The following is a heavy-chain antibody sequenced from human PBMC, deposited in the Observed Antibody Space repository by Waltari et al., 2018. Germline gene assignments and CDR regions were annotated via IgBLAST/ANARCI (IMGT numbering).Heavy chain of an antibody. CDR2: IYYSGST. Sequence: QVQLQESGPGLVKPSETLSLTCTVPGGSISSHYWSWIRQPPGKGLEWIGYIYYSGSTNYNPSLKSRVTISVDTSKNQFSLKLSSVTAADTAVYYCARDFEWNRDAFDIWGQGTMVTVSS. V-gene: IGHV4-59*11. D-gene: IGHD3-3*01. CDR3: ARDFEWNRDAFDI. CDR1: GGSISSHY. J-gene: IGHJ3*02.